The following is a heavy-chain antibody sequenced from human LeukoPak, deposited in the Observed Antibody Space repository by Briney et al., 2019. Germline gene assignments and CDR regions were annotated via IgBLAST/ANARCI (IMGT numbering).Heavy chain of an antibody. CDR1: GYTFTSYG. J-gene: IGHJ4*02. V-gene: IGHV1-3*01. Sequence: GASVKVSCKASGYTFTSYGISWVRQAPGQRLEWMGWINAGNGNTKYSQKFQGRVTITRDTSASTAYMELSSLRSEDTAVYYCARTRGVTPSDYWGQGTLVTVSS. D-gene: IGHD3-10*01. CDR3: ARTRGVTPSDY. CDR2: INAGNGNT.